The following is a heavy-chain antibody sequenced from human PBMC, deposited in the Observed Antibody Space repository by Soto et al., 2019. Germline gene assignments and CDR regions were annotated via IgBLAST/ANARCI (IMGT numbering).Heavy chain of an antibody. Sequence: QVQLVQSGAEERKPGASVKASCKASGYTFGTYGIHWVRQAPGHRLEWMGWIDAANGNAKNSENFQGRVTITRDTDASTIYMELSSLTYEDTAVYYCARVYPSSWPQFNWFDPWGQGTLVTVSS. V-gene: IGHV1-3*05. J-gene: IGHJ5*02. D-gene: IGHD6-13*01. CDR3: ARVYPSSWPQFNWFDP. CDR1: GYTFGTYG. CDR2: IDAANGNA.